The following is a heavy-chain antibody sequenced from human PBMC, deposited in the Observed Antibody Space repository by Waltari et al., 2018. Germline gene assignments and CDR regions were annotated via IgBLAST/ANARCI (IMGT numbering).Heavy chain of an antibody. J-gene: IGHJ4*02. D-gene: IGHD2-15*01. V-gene: IGHV4-31*03. CDR3: AREGYCSGGTCYGN. CDR1: GGSISSGGYY. CDR2: ISYSGNT. Sequence: QVQLQESDPGLVKPSQTLSLTCTISGGSISSGGYYWSWIRQHPGKGLEWIGYISYSGNTDYNPSLKSRVTISIDTSKNKFSLNLKSVTAADTAVYFCAREGYCSGGTCYGNWGQGTLVTVSS.